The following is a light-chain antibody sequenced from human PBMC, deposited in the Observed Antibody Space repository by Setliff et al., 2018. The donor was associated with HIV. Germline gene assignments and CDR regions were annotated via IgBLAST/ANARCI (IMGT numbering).Light chain of an antibody. CDR1: SSDVGGYNY. V-gene: IGLV2-14*01. J-gene: IGLJ1*01. Sequence: QSALTQPASVSGSPGQSITISCTGTSSDVGGYNYVPWYQQHPGKAPKLMIYEVSNRPSGVSNRFSGSKSGNTASLTISGLQAEDEADYYCSSYTSTTLYVFGTGTRSPS. CDR3: SSYTSTTLYV. CDR2: EVS.